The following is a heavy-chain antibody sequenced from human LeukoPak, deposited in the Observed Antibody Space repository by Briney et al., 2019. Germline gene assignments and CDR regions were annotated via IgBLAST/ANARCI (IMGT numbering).Heavy chain of an antibody. J-gene: IGHJ3*02. CDR3: ARDGSGGVTARGAFDI. CDR2: ISAYNGNT. CDR1: GYTFTSYG. Sequence: ASVKVSCKASGYTFTSYGISWVRQAPGQGLEWMGWISAYNGNTNYAQKLQGRVTMTTDTSTSTAYMELRSLRSDDTAVYYCARDGSGGVTARGAFDIWGQGTMVTVSS. V-gene: IGHV1-18*01. D-gene: IGHD2-21*02.